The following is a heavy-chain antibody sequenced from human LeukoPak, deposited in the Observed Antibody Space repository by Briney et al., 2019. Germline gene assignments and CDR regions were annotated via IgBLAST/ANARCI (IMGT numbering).Heavy chain of an antibody. CDR3: AKSYGSGSYYRGGHDY. V-gene: IGHV1-2*02. CDR2: INPNSGGT. D-gene: IGHD3-10*01. J-gene: IGHJ4*02. CDR1: GYTFTGYY. Sequence: ASVKVSCKASGYTFTGYYMHWVRQAPGQGLEWTGWINPNSGGTNYAQKFQGRVTMTRDTSISTAYMELSRLRSDDTAVYYCAKSYGSGSYYRGGHDYWGQGTLVTVSS.